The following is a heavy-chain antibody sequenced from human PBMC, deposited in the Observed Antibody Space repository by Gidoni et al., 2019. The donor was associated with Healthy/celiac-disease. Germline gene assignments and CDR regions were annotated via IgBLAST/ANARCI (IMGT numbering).Heavy chain of an antibody. Sequence: EVQLVQSGAEAKKPGESLKISCKGSGYSFTSYWTGWVRQMPGKGLEWMGIIIPGDSDTRYSQSFQGQVAISADKSISTAYLQWSSLKASDTAMYYFASVGGYSGYAFDYWGQGTLVTVSS. CDR2: IIPGDSDT. J-gene: IGHJ4*02. CDR1: GYSFTSYW. CDR3: ASVGGYSGYAFDY. V-gene: IGHV5-51*01. D-gene: IGHD5-12*01.